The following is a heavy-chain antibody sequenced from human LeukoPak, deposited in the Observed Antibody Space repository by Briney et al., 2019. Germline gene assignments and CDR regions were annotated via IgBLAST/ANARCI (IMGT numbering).Heavy chain of an antibody. CDR3: ARVKDSSGWYHYFDY. J-gene: IGHJ4*02. CDR1: GFTFSSYS. Sequence: GGSLRLSCAASGFTFSSYSMNWVRQAPGKGLEWVSSISSSSSYIYYADSVKGRFTISRDNAKNSLYLQMNSLRAEDTAVYYCARVKDSSGWYHYFDYWGQGTLVTVSS. V-gene: IGHV3-21*01. CDR2: ISSSSSYI. D-gene: IGHD6-19*01.